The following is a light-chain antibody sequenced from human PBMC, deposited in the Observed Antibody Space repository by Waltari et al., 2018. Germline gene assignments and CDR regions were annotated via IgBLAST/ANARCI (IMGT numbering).Light chain of an antibody. CDR3: AAWDDSLSAFYV. J-gene: IGLJ1*01. CDR2: RNK. Sequence: QSVLTQPPSASGTPGQRVTISCSGSSSNIGSNYVYWYQQLPGTAPKLLIYRNKQRPSGVPDRCSGSKSGTSASLAISGLRSEDEADYYCAAWDDSLSAFYVFGTGTKVTVL. CDR1: SSNIGSNY. V-gene: IGLV1-47*01.